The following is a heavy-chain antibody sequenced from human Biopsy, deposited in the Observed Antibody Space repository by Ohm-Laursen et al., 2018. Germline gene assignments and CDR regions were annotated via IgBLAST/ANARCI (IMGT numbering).Heavy chain of an antibody. CDR3: ARHPTGFWFDP. CDR2: IYNNETT. V-gene: IGHV4-39*01. J-gene: IGHJ5*02. CDR1: GGSISSSTTYY. Sequence: GTLSLTCTVSGGSISSSTTYYWAWLRQPPGKGLERIGSIYNNETTFYNPSLKSRVTISVDSSTNQFSLKISCVTAADTALYFCARHPTGFWFDPWGHGTLVTVSS.